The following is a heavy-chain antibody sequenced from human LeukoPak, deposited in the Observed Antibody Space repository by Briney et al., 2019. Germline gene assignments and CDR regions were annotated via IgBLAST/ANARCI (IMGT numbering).Heavy chain of an antibody. Sequence: PSETLSLTCTVPGGSVSSGSYYWSWIRQPPGKGLEWIGYIYYSGSTNYNPSLKSRVTISVDTSKNQFSLKLSSVTAADTAVYYCARGTYSGSYWGPNWFDPWGQGTLVTVSS. CDR3: ARGTYSGSYWGPNWFDP. CDR2: IYYSGST. V-gene: IGHV4-61*01. CDR1: GGSVSSGSYY. J-gene: IGHJ5*02. D-gene: IGHD1-26*01.